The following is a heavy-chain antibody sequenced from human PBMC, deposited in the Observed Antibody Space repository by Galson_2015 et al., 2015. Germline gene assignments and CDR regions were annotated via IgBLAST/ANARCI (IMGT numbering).Heavy chain of an antibody. J-gene: IGHJ6*02. CDR1: GFSLSNARMG. CDR3: ARIRRDDYYYYYGMDV. Sequence: PALAKPTQPLTLTCTVSGFSLSNARMGVSWIRQPPGKALEWLAHIFSNDEKSYSTSLKSRLTISKDTSKSQVVLTMTNMDPVDTATYYCARIRRDDYYYYYGMDVWGQGTTVTVSS. V-gene: IGHV2-26*01. CDR2: IFSNDEK.